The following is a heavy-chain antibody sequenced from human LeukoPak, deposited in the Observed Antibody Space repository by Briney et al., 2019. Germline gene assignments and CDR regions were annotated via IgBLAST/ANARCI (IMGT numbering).Heavy chain of an antibody. J-gene: IGHJ4*02. CDR3: ARLKDYFNSTGYEY. CDR1: GYSFTAYW. CDR2: IYPGGSDI. D-gene: IGHD3-22*01. V-gene: IGHV5-51*01. Sequence: GESLKISCKGSGYSFTAYWIAWVRQMPGKGLEGMGIIYPGGSDIRYNPSFQGQVTISADRSISTAYLHWSSLKASDTAMYYCARLKDYFNSTGYEYWGQGTLVTVSS.